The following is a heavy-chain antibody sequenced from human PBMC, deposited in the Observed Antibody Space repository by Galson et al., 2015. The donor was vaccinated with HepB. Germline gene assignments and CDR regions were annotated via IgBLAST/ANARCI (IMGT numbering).Heavy chain of an antibody. V-gene: IGHV1-69*06. J-gene: IGHJ4*02. CDR1: GGTFSSYA. CDR3: ARSGGGQWWLDY. CDR2: IIPIFGTA. D-gene: IGHD2-15*01. Sequence: SVKVSCKASGGTFSSYAISWVRQAPGQGLEWMGGIIPIFGTANYAQKFQGRVTITADKSTSTAYMELSSLRSEDTAVYYCARSGGGQWWLDYWGQGTLVTVSS.